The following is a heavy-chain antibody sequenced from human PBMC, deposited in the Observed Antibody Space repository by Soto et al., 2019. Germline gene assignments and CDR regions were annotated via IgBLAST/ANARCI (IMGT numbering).Heavy chain of an antibody. V-gene: IGHV3-66*01. D-gene: IGHD5-12*01. Sequence: QPGGSLRLSCAASGFTVSSNYMSWVRQAPGKGLEWVSVIYSGGSTYYADSVKGRFTISRDNSKNTLYLQMNSLRAEDTAVYYCARDWGSYSGYDYIDYCGQGTLVTVYS. CDR1: GFTVSSNY. CDR3: ARDWGSYSGYDYIDY. J-gene: IGHJ4*02. CDR2: IYSGGST.